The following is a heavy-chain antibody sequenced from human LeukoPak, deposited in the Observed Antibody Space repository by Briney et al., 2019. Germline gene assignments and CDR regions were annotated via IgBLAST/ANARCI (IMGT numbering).Heavy chain of an antibody. Sequence: GGSLRLSCAASGFTFDDYAMHWVRQAPGKGLEWVSGISWNSGSIGYADSVKGRFTISRDNAKNSLYLQMNSLRAEDMALYYCAKDKGGPLAAAGMGYYMDVWGKGTTVTVSS. CDR2: ISWNSGSI. D-gene: IGHD6-13*01. J-gene: IGHJ6*03. CDR3: AKDKGGPLAAAGMGYYMDV. V-gene: IGHV3-9*03. CDR1: GFTFDDYA.